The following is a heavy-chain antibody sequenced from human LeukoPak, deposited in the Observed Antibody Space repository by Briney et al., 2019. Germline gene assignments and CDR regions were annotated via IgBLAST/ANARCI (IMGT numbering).Heavy chain of an antibody. D-gene: IGHD6-13*01. Sequence: ASVKVSCKASGYTFTSYTMHWVRQAPGQRLEWMGWINAGNGNTKSSQKFQGRVTITRDTSATTAYMELSNLRSEDTAVYYCARGGSLDYWGQGTLVTVSS. CDR3: ARGGSLDY. J-gene: IGHJ4*02. CDR1: GYTFTSYT. CDR2: INAGNGNT. V-gene: IGHV1-3*01.